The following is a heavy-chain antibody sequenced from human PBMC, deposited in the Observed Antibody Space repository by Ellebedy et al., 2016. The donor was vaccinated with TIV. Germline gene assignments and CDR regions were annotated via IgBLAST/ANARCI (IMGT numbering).Heavy chain of an antibody. V-gene: IGHV3-74*01. CDR3: ARDFAGAYYYGMDV. J-gene: IGHJ6*02. CDR1: GFSFSNYW. CDR2: ISGDGTST. D-gene: IGHD1-26*01. Sequence: AGSLRLSXAASGFSFSNYWMHWVRQAPGKGLVWVSRISGDGTSTTYADSVKGRFTISRDNAKNTLYLQMDSLRAEDTAVYYCARDFAGAYYYGMDVWGQGTTVTVSS.